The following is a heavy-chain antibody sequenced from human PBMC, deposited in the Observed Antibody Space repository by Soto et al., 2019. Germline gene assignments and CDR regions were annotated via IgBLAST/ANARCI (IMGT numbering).Heavy chain of an antibody. CDR2: IKSKTDGGTT. J-gene: IGHJ4*02. V-gene: IGHV3-15*01. CDR3: TTDLTHGRPSDY. D-gene: IGHD7-27*01. Sequence: EVQLVESGGGLVKPGGSLRLSCAASGFTFSNAWMSWVRQAPGKGLEWVGRIKSKTDGGTTDYAAPVKGRFTISRDDSKNTLYLHMNSLKTEDTAVYYCTTDLTHGRPSDYWGQGTLVTVSS. CDR1: GFTFSNAW.